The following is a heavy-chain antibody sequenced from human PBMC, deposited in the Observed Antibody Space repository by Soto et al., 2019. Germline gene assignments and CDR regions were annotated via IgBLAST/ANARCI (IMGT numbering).Heavy chain of an antibody. V-gene: IGHV3-23*01. CDR3: AKARMYRSPFDN. CDR1: GFNFGSYA. J-gene: IGHJ4*02. Sequence: EVHLFESGGGVVKPGGSLRLSCGTSGFNFGSYAMGWVRQASGKGLEWVLVISGGGSTTHYADSVKGRFTISRDSPTETLYLQMNSLRAWYTAVYYCAKARMYRSPFDNWSPGTHVTVTS. CDR2: ISGGGSTT. D-gene: IGHD6-19*01.